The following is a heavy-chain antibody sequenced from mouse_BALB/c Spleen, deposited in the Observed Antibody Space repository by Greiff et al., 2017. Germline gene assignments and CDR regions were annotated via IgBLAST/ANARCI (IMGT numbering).Heavy chain of an antibody. J-gene: IGHJ3*01. Sequence: EVNVVESGGGLVQPGGSLRLSCATSGFTFSDFYMEWVRQPPGKRLEWIAASRNKANDYTTEYSASVKGRFIVSRDTSQSILYLQMNALRAEDTAIYYCARDARDYAFAYWGQGTLVTVSA. CDR1: GFTFSDFY. CDR3: ARDARDYAFAY. CDR2: SRNKANDYTT. D-gene: IGHD2-4*01. V-gene: IGHV7-1*02.